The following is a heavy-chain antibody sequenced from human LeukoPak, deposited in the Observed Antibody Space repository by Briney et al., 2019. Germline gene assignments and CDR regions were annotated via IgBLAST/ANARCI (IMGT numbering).Heavy chain of an antibody. J-gene: IGHJ4*02. Sequence: GGSLRLSCAASGFTFSSYAMHWVRQAPGKGLEWVAVISYDGSNKYYADSVKGRVTISRDNSKNTLYLQMNSLRAEDTAVYYCARPHYYDSSGYLGMLDYWGQGTLVTVSS. CDR2: ISYDGSNK. CDR3: ARPHYYDSSGYLGMLDY. CDR1: GFTFSSYA. D-gene: IGHD3-22*01. V-gene: IGHV3-30*04.